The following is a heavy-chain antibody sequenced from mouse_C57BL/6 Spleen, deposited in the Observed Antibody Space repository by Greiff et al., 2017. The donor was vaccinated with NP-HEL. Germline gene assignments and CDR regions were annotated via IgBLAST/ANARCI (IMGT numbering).Heavy chain of an antibody. CDR2: INPSNGGT. D-gene: IGHD2-3*01. Sequence: LVESGTELVKPGASVKLSCKASGYTFTSYWMHWVKQRPGQGLEWIGNINPSNGGTNYNEKFKSKATLTVDKSSSTAYMQLSSLTSEDSAVYYCARERDDGYLYVMDYWGQGTSVTVSS. CDR3: ARERDDGYLYVMDY. V-gene: IGHV1-53*01. J-gene: IGHJ4*01. CDR1: GYTFTSYW.